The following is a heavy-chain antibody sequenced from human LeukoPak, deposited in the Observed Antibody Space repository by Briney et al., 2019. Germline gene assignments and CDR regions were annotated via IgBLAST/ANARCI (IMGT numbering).Heavy chain of an antibody. D-gene: IGHD3-16*01. CDR2: INPNSGGT. J-gene: IGHJ5*02. CDR1: GYTFTGYY. CDR3: ARGGFTFGGVISGEGLNWFDP. Sequence: ASVKVSCKASGYTFTGYYMHWVRQAPGQGLEWMGWINPNSGGTNYVQKFQGWVTMTRDTSISTAYMELSRLRSDDTAVYYCARGGFTFGGVISGEGLNWFDPWGQGTLVTVSS. V-gene: IGHV1-2*04.